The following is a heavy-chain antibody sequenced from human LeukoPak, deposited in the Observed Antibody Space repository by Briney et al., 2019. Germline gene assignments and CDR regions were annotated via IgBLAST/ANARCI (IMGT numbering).Heavy chain of an antibody. CDR1: GDSISSGRHY. J-gene: IGHJ6*03. Sequence: PSQTLSLTCTVSGDSISSGRHYWTWIRQPAGKGLEWIGRLSTSETTTYNPSLKSRVTISADTSNNQFSLKLSSVTAADTAVYYCARESRFDFWSGYYQDYYYVDVWGKGTTVTVSS. CDR2: LSTSETT. V-gene: IGHV4-61*02. D-gene: IGHD3-3*01. CDR3: ARESRFDFWSGYYQDYYYVDV.